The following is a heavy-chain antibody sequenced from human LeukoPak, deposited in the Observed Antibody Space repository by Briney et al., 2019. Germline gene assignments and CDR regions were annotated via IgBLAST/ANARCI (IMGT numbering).Heavy chain of an antibody. Sequence: PGGSLRLSCAASAFTFNIDSMMWVRQAPGKGLECVSYISSGTTTIYYADSGKGRFTMSRDNAKNSLYLQMNSLRAEDTAVYYCARDKIGVRGVNRPVWGKGTTVTVSS. V-gene: IGHV3-48*04. CDR2: ISSGTTTI. J-gene: IGHJ6*04. CDR1: AFTFNIDS. CDR3: ARDKIGVRGVNRPV. D-gene: IGHD3-10*01.